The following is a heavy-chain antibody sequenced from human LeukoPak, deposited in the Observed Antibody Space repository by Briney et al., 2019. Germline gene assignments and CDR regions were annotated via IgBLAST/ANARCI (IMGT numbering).Heavy chain of an antibody. Sequence: GGSLRLSCAPSGFTFSSYSMNWVRQAPGKGREWFSSFLSSAPTISYAVSVNSPFTISTDNANNSLYLHMNSLRAEDPAVYYCASDAVDTANAVWGQGTTVTVSS. V-gene: IGHV3-48*01. CDR1: GFTFSSYS. D-gene: IGHD5-18*01. J-gene: IGHJ6*02. CDR2: FLSSAPTI. CDR3: ASDAVDTANAV.